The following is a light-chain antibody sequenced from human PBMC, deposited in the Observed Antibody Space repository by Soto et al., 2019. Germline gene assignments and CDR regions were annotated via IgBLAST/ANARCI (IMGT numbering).Light chain of an antibody. Sequence: AIRMTQSPSSFSASTGDRVTITCRASQGVSNYLAWYQQRPGKAPKLLIYAASTLQTGVPSTFSGSGSGTDFTLTISRLQSDDFATYYCLQYFTDPFTFGPGTKVDI. CDR1: QGVSNY. CDR2: AAS. J-gene: IGKJ3*01. V-gene: IGKV1-8*01. CDR3: LQYFTDPFT.